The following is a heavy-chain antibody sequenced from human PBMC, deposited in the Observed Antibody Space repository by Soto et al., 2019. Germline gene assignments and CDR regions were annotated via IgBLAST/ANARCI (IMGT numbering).Heavy chain of an antibody. J-gene: IGHJ6*02. CDR2: IIPSLVTT. D-gene: IGHD5-18*01. CDR1: GGTFSNYA. CDR3: ARGKGYNYGLPNYYGMDV. Sequence: SVKVSCKASGGTFSNYAITWVRQAPGQGLEWMGGIIPSLVTTNYAQKFQGRLTITADESTSTAYMELSSLRSEDTAVYYCARGKGYNYGLPNYYGMDVWSQGTTVTVSS. V-gene: IGHV1-69*13.